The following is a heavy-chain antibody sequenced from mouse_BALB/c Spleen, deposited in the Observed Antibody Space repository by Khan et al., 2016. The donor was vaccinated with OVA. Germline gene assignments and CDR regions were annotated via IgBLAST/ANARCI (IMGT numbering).Heavy chain of an antibody. CDR1: GYTFTNYG. CDR2: INTHTGEP. Sequence: QIQLVQSGPELKKPGETVKISCKAAGYTFTNYGMTWVKQAPGKGLKWMGWINTHTGEPTYADDFKGRFAFSLETSATTASLQINNLKNEDTATYFCAGVGNYWYFDVWGAGTTVTVAS. J-gene: IGHJ1*01. V-gene: IGHV9-3-1*01. D-gene: IGHD2-1*01. CDR3: AGVGNYWYFDV.